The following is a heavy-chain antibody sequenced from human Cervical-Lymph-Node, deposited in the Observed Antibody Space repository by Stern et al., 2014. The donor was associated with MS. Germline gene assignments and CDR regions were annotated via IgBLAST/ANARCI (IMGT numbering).Heavy chain of an antibody. CDR3: ATDRASFSAVTANYYYGMDV. V-gene: IGHV1-69*01. J-gene: IGHJ6*02. CDR1: GGTFRRHA. CDR2: FIPLLGTA. D-gene: IGHD1-26*01. Sequence: QEQLVQSGAEVKKPGSSVKVSCKASGGTFRRHAISWVRQAPGQGLAWIGGFIPLLGTANYAQKFQGRVTITADEATSTAYMEVSSLRSEDTAVYYCATDRASFSAVTANYYYGMDVWGQGTTVTVSS.